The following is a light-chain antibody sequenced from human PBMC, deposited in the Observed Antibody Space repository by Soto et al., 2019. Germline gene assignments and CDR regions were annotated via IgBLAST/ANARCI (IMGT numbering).Light chain of an antibody. J-gene: IGLJ1*01. CDR3: NSYTSSTSLPYV. V-gene: IGLV2-18*02. CDR2: EAS. CDR1: STDFVSYNR. Sequence: QSALTQPPSVSGSPGQSVTISCTGTSTDFVSYNRVSWYQQPPGTAPKLIIYEASNRPSGVPDRFSGSKSGNTASLTISGLQAEDEADYFCNSYTSSTSLPYVFGTGTKVTVL.